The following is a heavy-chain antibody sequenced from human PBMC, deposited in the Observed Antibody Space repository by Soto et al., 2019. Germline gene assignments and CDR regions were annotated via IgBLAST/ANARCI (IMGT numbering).Heavy chain of an antibody. V-gene: IGHV3-23*01. CDR2: IGDSGAST. J-gene: IGHJ6*04. CDR1: GFSFSSFA. CDR3: AKVVELHV. D-gene: IGHD1-26*01. Sequence: EVLLLESGGGLVQPGGSLRLSCEASGFSFSSFAMNWVRQAPGKGLEWVSAIGDSGASTYYADSVKGRFTISRDNSRNTLYLQTNSRRAEHTAVYYCAKVVELHVWGNGIKVTVSS.